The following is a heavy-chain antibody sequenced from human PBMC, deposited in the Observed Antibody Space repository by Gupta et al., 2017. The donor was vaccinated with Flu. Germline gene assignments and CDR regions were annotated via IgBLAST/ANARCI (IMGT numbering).Heavy chain of an antibody. V-gene: IGHV3-21*01. Sequence: EVQLVESGGGLVKPGGSLRLSCAASGFTFSSYSMNWVRQAPGKGLEWVSSISSSSSYIYYADSVKGRFTISRDNAKNSLYLQMNSLRAEDTAVYYCARDIVVVPAAKPPDYYYYGMDVWGQGTTVTVSS. J-gene: IGHJ6*02. CDR3: ARDIVVVPAAKPPDYYYYGMDV. CDR2: ISSSSSYI. CDR1: GFTFSSYS. D-gene: IGHD2-2*01.